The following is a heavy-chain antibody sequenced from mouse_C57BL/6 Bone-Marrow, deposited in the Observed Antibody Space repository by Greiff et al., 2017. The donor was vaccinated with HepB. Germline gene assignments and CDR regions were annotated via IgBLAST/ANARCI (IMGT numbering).Heavy chain of an antibody. CDR3: TRSDDGYYRYWFAY. J-gene: IGHJ3*01. CDR2: IDPETGGT. D-gene: IGHD2-3*01. V-gene: IGHV1-15*01. CDR1: GYTFTDYE. Sequence: QVQLQQSGAELVRPGASVTLSCKASGYTFTDYEMHWVKQTPGHGLEWIGAIDPETGGTAYNQKFKGKAILTADKSSSTAYMELRSLTSEDSAVYYCTRSDDGYYRYWFAYWGQGTLVTVSA.